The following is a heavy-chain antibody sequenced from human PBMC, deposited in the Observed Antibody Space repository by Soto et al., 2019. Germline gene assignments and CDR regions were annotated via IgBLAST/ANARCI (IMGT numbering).Heavy chain of an antibody. Sequence: EEQLVESGGGLVRPGGSLRLSCAVSGFSVSTNFMNWVRQAPGKEPQWVAGLYPGPGTYYADSVKGRFIISRDDSTNTLFLHLTNMSAEDTAVYYCARQCGGDCSNAFPLWGQGTMVTVSS. CDR3: ARQCGGDCSNAFPL. D-gene: IGHD2-21*01. V-gene: IGHV3-66*04. CDR2: LYPGPGT. J-gene: IGHJ3*01. CDR1: GFSVSTNF.